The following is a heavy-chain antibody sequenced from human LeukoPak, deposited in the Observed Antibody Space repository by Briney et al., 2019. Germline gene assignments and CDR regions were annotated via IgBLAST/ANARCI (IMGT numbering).Heavy chain of an antibody. D-gene: IGHD3-10*01. CDR2: ISWNSGSI. Sequence: GRSLRLSCAASGFTFDDYAMHWVRQAPGKGLEWVSGISWNSGSIGYADSVKGRFTISRDNAKNSLYLQMNSLRAEDTALYYCAKDXXXXYGPFGWGQGTLVTVSS. CDR1: GFTFDDYA. V-gene: IGHV3-9*01. CDR3: AKDXXXXYGPFG. J-gene: IGHJ4*02.